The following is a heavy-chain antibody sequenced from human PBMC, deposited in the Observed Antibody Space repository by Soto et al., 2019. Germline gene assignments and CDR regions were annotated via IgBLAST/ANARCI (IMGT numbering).Heavy chain of an antibody. CDR2: IYDNGTT. Sequence: EVQLAESGGGLIQPGGSLRLSCAASGLTVSNAYMAWVRQAPGMGLEWVSVIYDNGTTYYADSVKGRFTISRDTSTNTLSLQMDSLRAEDTAVYYCVRPLPSGRNYGLDVWGQGTTVTVSS. CDR3: VRPLPSGRNYGLDV. J-gene: IGHJ6*02. V-gene: IGHV3-53*01. CDR1: GLTVSNAY. D-gene: IGHD3-10*01.